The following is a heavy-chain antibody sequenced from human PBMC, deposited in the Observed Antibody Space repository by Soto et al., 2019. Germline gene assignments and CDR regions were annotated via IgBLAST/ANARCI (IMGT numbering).Heavy chain of an antibody. CDR1: GFSLNTTAVG. V-gene: IGHV2-5*02. CDR2: IYWDGAK. CDR3: AHREGDDYVWGSYKDAFDM. J-gene: IGHJ3*02. Sequence: QITLKESGPTLVKPTQTLTLTCTFSGFSLNTTAVGVGWIRQPPGKALEWLALIYWDGAKRYSPSLKSRLAITKDTTKNKVVLKMTNMDPVDTDTYYCAHREGDDYVWGSYKDAFDMWGRGTLVTVSS. D-gene: IGHD3-16*01.